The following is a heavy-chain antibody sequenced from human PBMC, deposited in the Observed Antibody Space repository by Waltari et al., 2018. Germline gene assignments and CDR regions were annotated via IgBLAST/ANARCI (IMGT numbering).Heavy chain of an antibody. D-gene: IGHD3-10*01. Sequence: QVQLQESGPGLVKPSETLSLTCAVSGYSISSGYYWGWLRQPPGKGLEWIGSIYQSGSTYYNPSLKSRVTISVDTSKNQFSLKLSSVTAADTAVYYCARRPVLWLKGWFDPWGQGTLVTVSS. CDR3: ARRPVLWLKGWFDP. V-gene: IGHV4-38-2*01. CDR1: GYSISSGYY. J-gene: IGHJ5*01. CDR2: IYQSGST.